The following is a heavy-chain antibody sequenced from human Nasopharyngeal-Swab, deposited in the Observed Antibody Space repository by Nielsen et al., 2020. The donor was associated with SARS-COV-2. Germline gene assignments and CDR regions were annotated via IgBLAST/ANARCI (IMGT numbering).Heavy chain of an antibody. V-gene: IGHV3-9*01. Sequence: SLKISCAASGFTFDDYAMHWVRQAPGKGLEWVSGTSWNSGSIGYADSVKGRFTISRDNAKNSLYLQMNSLRAEDTALYYYASLNSSPFGMDVWGQGTTVTVSS. D-gene: IGHD6-13*01. CDR1: GFTFDDYA. J-gene: IGHJ6*02. CDR2: TSWNSGSI. CDR3: ASLNSSPFGMDV.